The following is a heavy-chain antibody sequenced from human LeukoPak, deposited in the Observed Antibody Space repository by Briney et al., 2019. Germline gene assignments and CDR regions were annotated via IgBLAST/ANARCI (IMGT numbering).Heavy chain of an antibody. J-gene: IGHJ4*02. CDR2: ITSRGEST. CDR1: GFTFSIYA. CDR3: ARDRPNYYGSDGHYYRRDGYY. V-gene: IGHV3-23*01. Sequence: GGSLRLSCAASGFTFSIYAMSWVRQAPGKGLQWVSSITSRGESTWYVDPVKGRFTITRDNSENTLYLQMHSLRAEDTAVYYCARDRPNYYGSDGHYYRRDGYYWGRGTLVSVSS. D-gene: IGHD5-24*01.